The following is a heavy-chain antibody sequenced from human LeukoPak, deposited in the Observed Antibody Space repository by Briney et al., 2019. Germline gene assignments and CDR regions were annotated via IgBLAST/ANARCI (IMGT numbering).Heavy chain of an antibody. CDR1: GFTFEDYA. CDR2: INWNSGSI. CDR3: ARSGRCSGSSCYSVDY. J-gene: IGHJ4*02. V-gene: IGHV3-9*01. D-gene: IGHD2-15*01. Sequence: GGSLRLSCAASGFTFEDYAMHWVRQAPGKGLEWVSGINWNSGSIGYADSVKGRFTISRDNVMNSLYLQMNSLRAEDTALYYCARSGRCSGSSCYSVDYWGQGTLVTVSS.